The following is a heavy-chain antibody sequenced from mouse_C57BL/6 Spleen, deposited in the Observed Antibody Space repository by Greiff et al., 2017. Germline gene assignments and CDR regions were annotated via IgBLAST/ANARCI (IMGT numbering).Heavy chain of an antibody. V-gene: IGHV1-69*01. CDR2: IDPSDSDT. CDR1: GYTFTSYW. CDR3: AITGYFDV. Sequence: VQLQQPGAELVMPGASVKLSCKASGYTFTSYWMHWVKQRPGQGLEWIGEIDPSDSDTNYNQKFKGKSTLTVDKSSSTAYMQLSSLTSEDSAVYYCAITGYFDVWGTGTTVTVSS. J-gene: IGHJ1*03.